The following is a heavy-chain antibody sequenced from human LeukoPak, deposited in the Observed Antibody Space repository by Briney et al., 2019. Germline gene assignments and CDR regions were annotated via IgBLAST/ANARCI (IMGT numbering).Heavy chain of an antibody. V-gene: IGHV4-30-2*01. CDR2: IYHSGST. D-gene: IGHD1/OR15-1a*01. J-gene: IGHJ6*02. CDR3: ARGGTLNTYLSQYYYYGMDV. CDR1: GGSISSGGYS. Sequence: SETLSLTCAVSGGSISSGGYSWSWIRQPPGKGLEWIGYIYHSGSTYYNPSLKSRVTISVDTSKNQFSLKLSSVTAADTAVYYCARGGTLNTYLSQYYYYGMDVWGQGTTVTVSS.